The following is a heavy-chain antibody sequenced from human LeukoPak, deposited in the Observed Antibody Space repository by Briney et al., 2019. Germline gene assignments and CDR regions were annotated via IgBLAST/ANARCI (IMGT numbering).Heavy chain of an antibody. CDR1: GFTFSSYW. CDR2: ISEDGTAP. CDR3: AKDQGLRGEEVWDY. J-gene: IGHJ4*02. Sequence: PGGSLRLSCAASGFTFSSYWMSWVRQAPGRGLEWVSTISEDGTAPYYADSVRGRFTISRDNSKKILYLQMNTLGAEDTAIYYCAKDQGLRGEEVWDYWGQGARVTVSS. D-gene: IGHD3-16*01. V-gene: IGHV3-23*01.